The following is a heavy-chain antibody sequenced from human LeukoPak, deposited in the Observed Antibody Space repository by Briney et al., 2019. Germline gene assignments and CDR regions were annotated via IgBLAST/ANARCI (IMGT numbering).Heavy chain of an antibody. D-gene: IGHD3-22*01. CDR3: ARDREYYYDSSGP. J-gene: IGHJ5*02. V-gene: IGHV3-21*01. CDR1: GFTFGDYA. Sequence: GGSLRLSCTGSGFTFGDYAISWVRQAPGKGLEWVSLISSSSSYIDYADSVRGRFTITRDNAKNSLYLQMNSLRAEDTAVYYCARDREYYYDSSGPWGQGTLVTVSS. CDR2: ISSSSSYI.